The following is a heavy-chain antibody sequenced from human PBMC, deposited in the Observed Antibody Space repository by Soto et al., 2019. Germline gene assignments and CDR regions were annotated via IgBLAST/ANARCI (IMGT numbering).Heavy chain of an antibody. V-gene: IGHV4-39*01. D-gene: IGHD2-2*01. CDR1: GGSISSSSYY. CDR2: IYYSGST. Sequence: PSETLSLTCTVSGGSISSSSYYWGWIRQPPGKGLEWIGSIYYSGSTYYNPSLKSRVTISVDTSKNQFSLKLSSVTAADTAVYYCARTGYCISTSCYWFDPWGQGTLVTVSS. J-gene: IGHJ5*02. CDR3: ARTGYCISTSCYWFDP.